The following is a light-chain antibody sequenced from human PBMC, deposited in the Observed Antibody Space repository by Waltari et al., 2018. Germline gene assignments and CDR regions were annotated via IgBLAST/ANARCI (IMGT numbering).Light chain of an antibody. V-gene: IGKV4-1*01. CDR1: QSGLHSFDNKNY. Sequence: DSVRTQAPDSLAVSLGERATINGKSSQSGLHSFDNKNYLGWYQQKPGQPPKLLIHWASPRQSGVPDRFRGSGSGTDFTLTLPGLQAEDVASDCCQQYYPLPPTFGPGTKVGVK. CDR3: QQYYPLPPT. CDR2: WAS. J-gene: IGKJ3*01.